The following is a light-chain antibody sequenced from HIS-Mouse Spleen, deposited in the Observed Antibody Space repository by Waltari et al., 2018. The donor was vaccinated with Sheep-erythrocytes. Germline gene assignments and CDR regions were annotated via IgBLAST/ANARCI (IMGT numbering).Light chain of an antibody. J-gene: IGKJ4*01. Sequence: DIVMTQSPDSLAVSLGERATINCKSSQSVLYSSNNKNYLAWYQQKPGQPPKLLIYWASTRESGVPDRFSGSGSWTYFTLTISSLQAEDVAVYYCQQYYSTLLTFGGGTKVEIK. CDR1: QSVLYSSNNKNY. CDR3: QQYYSTLLT. CDR2: WAS. V-gene: IGKV4-1*01.